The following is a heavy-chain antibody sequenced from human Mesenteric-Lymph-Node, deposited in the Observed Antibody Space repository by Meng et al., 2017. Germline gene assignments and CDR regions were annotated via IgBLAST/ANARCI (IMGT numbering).Heavy chain of an antibody. D-gene: IGHD4-11*01. V-gene: IGHV1-2*06. CDR2: INPHTGGI. J-gene: IGHJ4*02. CDR1: RYTFTVYY. CDR3: AKIGSNHQFDL. Sequence: QVQLVQSGAEVQKPGASVKVSCKASRYTFTVYYMHWVRQAPGQGLEWMGRINPHTGGINYAQEFQGRVAMTRDTSISTAYMELSRLRTDDTAVYYCAKIGSNHQFDLWGQGTLVTVSS.